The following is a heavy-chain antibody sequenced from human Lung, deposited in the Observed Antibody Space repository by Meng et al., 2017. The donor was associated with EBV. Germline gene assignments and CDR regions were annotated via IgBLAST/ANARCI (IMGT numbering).Heavy chain of an antibody. Sequence: QVQLVQSGDEAKKPGASVKVSCKASGYTFTNYYMHWVRQAPGQGLEWMGVINPSGGSTNDAQKFQGRLTMTRDTSTSTVYMELSSLRSEDTAVYYCARGDGGNGSDYWGQGTLVTVAS. D-gene: IGHD4-23*01. V-gene: IGHV1-46*01. J-gene: IGHJ4*02. CDR3: ARGDGGNGSDY. CDR2: INPSGGST. CDR1: GYTFTNYY.